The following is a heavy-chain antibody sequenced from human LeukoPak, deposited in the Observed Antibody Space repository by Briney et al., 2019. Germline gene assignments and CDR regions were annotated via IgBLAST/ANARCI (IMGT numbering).Heavy chain of an antibody. CDR2: IYYSGST. CDR1: GVSISSSNSY. D-gene: IGHD2-2*01. J-gene: IGHJ4*02. Sequence: PSETLSLTCTVSGVSISSSNSYWGWIRQPPGKGLEWIGSIYYSGSTYYNPSLKSRVTISVDTSKNQFSLKLSSVTAADTAVYYCARHAVPAAAEEFAGFDYWGQGTLVTVSS. V-gene: IGHV4-39*01. CDR3: ARHAVPAAAEEFAGFDY.